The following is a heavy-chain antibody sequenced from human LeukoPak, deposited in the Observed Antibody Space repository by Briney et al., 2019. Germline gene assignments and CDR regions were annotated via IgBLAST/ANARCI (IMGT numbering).Heavy chain of an antibody. J-gene: IGHJ3*02. Sequence: QSGGSQRLSCAASGFTFSSYAMSWVRQAPGQGLEWVSAISGSGGSTYYADSVKGRFTISRDNSKNTLYLQMNSLRAEDTAVYYCAKDPSGSYVPPFAFDIWGQGTMVTVSS. V-gene: IGHV3-23*01. CDR3: AKDPSGSYVPPFAFDI. CDR1: GFTFSSYA. CDR2: ISGSGGST. D-gene: IGHD1-26*01.